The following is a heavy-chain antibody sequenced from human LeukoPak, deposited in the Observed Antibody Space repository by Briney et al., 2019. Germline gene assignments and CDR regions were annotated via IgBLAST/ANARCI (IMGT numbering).Heavy chain of an antibody. Sequence: GGSLRLSCAASGFTFSSYAMSWVRQAPGTGLEWVSAIGGSGSDTYYADSVKGRFTISRDNSKNTLYLQMNSLRADDTAVYYCAKGVRCGGDCYSFHDYWGQGTLVTVSS. J-gene: IGHJ4*02. D-gene: IGHD2-21*02. V-gene: IGHV3-23*01. CDR3: AKGVRCGGDCYSFHDY. CDR1: GFTFSSYA. CDR2: IGGSGSDT.